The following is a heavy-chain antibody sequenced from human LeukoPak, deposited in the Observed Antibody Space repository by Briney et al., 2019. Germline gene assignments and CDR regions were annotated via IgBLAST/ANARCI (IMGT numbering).Heavy chain of an antibody. J-gene: IGHJ4*02. CDR2: ISTGGGAI. CDR1: GFTFSDYY. CDR3: AKERGISGFDY. Sequence: GGSLRLSCAASGFTFSDYYMNWIRQAPGKGLEWVSYISTGGGAIYYADSVKGRFTISRDNAKNSLYLQMNTLRAEDTAVYYCAKERGISGFDYWGQGTLVTVSS. V-gene: IGHV3-11*01. D-gene: IGHD6-19*01.